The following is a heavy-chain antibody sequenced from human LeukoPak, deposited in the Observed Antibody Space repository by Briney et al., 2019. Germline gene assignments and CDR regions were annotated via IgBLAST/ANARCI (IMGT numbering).Heavy chain of an antibody. Sequence: GGSLRLSCAASGFTFSSYSMTWVRQAPGKGLEWVSSISSSSSYIYYADSVKGRFTISRDNAKNSLYPQMNSLRAEDTAVYYCARATIGIAAALDIWGQGTLVTVSS. CDR3: ARATIGIAAALDI. D-gene: IGHD6-13*01. CDR2: ISSSSSYI. J-gene: IGHJ4*01. CDR1: GFTFSSYS. V-gene: IGHV3-21*01.